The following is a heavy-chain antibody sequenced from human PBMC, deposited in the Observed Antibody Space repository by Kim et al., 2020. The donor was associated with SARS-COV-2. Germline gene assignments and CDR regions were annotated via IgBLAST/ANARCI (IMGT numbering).Heavy chain of an antibody. J-gene: IGHJ6*02. CDR1: GGSFSGYY. CDR2: INHSGST. Sequence: SETLSLTCAVYGGSFSGYYWSWIRQPPGKGLEWIGEINHSGSTNYNPSLKSRVTISVDTSKNQFSLKLSSVTAADTAVYYCARGRGAAAGTHYYYGMDVWGQGTTVTVSS. D-gene: IGHD6-13*01. V-gene: IGHV4-34*01. CDR3: ARGRGAAAGTHYYYGMDV.